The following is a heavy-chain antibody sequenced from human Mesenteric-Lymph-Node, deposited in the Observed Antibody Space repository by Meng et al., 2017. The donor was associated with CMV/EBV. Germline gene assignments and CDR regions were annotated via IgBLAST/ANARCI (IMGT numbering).Heavy chain of an antibody. CDR1: GGSISSYY. CDR3: ARSRDGYSFDY. V-gene: IGHV4-59*01. Sequence: SETLSLTCTVSGGSISSYYWSWIRQPPGKGLEWIGYIYYSGSTNYNPSLKSRVTISVDTSKNQFSLKLSSVTAADTAVYYCARSRDGYSFDYWGQGALVTVSS. D-gene: IGHD5-24*01. J-gene: IGHJ4*02. CDR2: IYYSGST.